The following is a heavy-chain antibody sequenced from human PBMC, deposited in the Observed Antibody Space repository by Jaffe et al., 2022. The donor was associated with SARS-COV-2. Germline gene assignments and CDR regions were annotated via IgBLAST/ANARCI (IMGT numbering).Heavy chain of an antibody. CDR1: GFTFSSYW. V-gene: IGHV3-7*01. J-gene: IGHJ4*02. Sequence: EVQLVESGGGLVQPGGSLRLSCAASGFTFSSYWMSWVRQAPGKGLEWVANIKQDGSEKYYVDSVKGRFTISRDNAKNSLYLQMNSLRAEDTAVYYCARARTKITMIVSYYFDYWGQGTLVTVSS. CDR2: IKQDGSEK. CDR3: ARARTKITMIVSYYFDY. D-gene: IGHD3-22*01.